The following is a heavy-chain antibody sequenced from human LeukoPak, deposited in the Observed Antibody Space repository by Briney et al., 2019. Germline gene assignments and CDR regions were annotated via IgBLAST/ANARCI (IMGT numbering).Heavy chain of an antibody. CDR2: ISAYNGNT. V-gene: IGHV1-18*01. CDR1: GYTFTSYG. CDR3: ARVRSDRSGFYFDY. Sequence: RASVKVSCKASGYTFTSYGISWVRQAPGQGLEWMGWISAYNGNTNYAQKLQGRVTMTTDTSTSTAYMELRSLRSDDTAVYYCARVRSDRSGFYFDYWGQGTLVTVSS. J-gene: IGHJ4*02. D-gene: IGHD6-19*01.